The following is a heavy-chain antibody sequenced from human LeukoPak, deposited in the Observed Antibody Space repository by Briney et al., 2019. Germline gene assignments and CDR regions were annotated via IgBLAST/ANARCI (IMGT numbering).Heavy chain of an antibody. Sequence: STNYNPSLKSRVTISVDTSKNQFSLKLSSVTAADTAVYYCARDFYSDPTIFGVVIRRANWFDPWGQGTLVTVSS. CDR2: ST. J-gene: IGHJ5*02. D-gene: IGHD3-3*01. V-gene: IGHV4-4*06. CDR3: ARDFYSDPTIFGVVIRRANWFDP.